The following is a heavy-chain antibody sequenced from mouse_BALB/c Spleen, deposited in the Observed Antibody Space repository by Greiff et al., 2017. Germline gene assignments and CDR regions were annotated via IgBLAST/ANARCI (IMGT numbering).Heavy chain of an antibody. J-gene: IGHJ4*01. D-gene: IGHD2-4*01. Sequence: VQLQQSGPSLVKPSQTLSLTCSVTGDSITSGYWNWIRKFPGNKLEYMGYISYSGSTYYNPSLKSRISITRDTSKNQYYLQLNSVTTEDTATYYCARTYDYDDYYAMDYWGQGTSVTVSS. V-gene: IGHV3-8*02. CDR2: ISYSGST. CDR3: ARTYDYDDYYAMDY. CDR1: GDSITSGY.